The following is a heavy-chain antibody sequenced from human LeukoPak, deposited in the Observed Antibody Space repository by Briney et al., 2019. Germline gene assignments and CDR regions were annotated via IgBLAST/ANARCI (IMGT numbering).Heavy chain of an antibody. CDR2: IYHSEST. D-gene: IGHD6-6*01. CDR1: GYSISSGYY. V-gene: IGHV4-38-2*02. CDR3: ARVEPIAASS. Sequence: SETLSLTCTVSGYSISSGYYWGWIRQPPGKGLEWIGSIYHSESTYYNPSLKSRVTISVDTSKNQFSLKLSSVTAADTAVYYCARVEPIAASSWGQGTLVTVSS. J-gene: IGHJ1*01.